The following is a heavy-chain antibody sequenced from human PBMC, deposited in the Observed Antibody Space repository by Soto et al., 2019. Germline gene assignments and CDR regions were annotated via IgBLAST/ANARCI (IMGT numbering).Heavy chain of an antibody. CDR3: ARGQARGYFDY. V-gene: IGHV3-11*01. J-gene: IGHJ4*02. D-gene: IGHD6-6*01. Sequence: LRLSCAASGFTFSDYYMSWIRQAPGKGLEWVSYISSGGDTINYADSVKGRFTISRDNAKNSLYVQMNSLRAEDTAVYYCARGQARGYFDYWGQGTLVTVSS. CDR1: GFTFSDYY. CDR2: ISSGGDTI.